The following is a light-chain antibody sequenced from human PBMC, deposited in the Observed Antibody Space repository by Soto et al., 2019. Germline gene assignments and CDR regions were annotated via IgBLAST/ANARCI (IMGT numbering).Light chain of an antibody. CDR1: KLGDKY. CDR2: QDN. CDR3: QAWDSSTDVV. Sequence: SSELTQPPSVSVSPGQTASITCSGAKLGDKYACWYQQKPGQSPVLVIYQDNKRPSGIPERFSGSNSGNTATLTISGTQAMDEADYYCQAWDSSTDVVFGGGTKLTVL. J-gene: IGLJ2*01. V-gene: IGLV3-1*01.